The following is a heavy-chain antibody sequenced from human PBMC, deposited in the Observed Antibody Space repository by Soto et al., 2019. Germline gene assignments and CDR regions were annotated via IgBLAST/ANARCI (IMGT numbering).Heavy chain of an antibody. J-gene: IGHJ4*02. CDR1: GGTFTNYA. CDR3: ARDHSLVGGTYYFDY. CDR2: IIPIISSA. Sequence: QVQLVQSGAEVKKPGSSVKVSCKASGGTFTNYAFSCVRQAPGQGLEWMGGIIPIISSAKYAQKFQGRVTITADESTSTAYMELSSLSSEDTAIYYCARDHSLVGGTYYFDYWGQGTLVTVSS. V-gene: IGHV1-69*01. D-gene: IGHD1-26*01.